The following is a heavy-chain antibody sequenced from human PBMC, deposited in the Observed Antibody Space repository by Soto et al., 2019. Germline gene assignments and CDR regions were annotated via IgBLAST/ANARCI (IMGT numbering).Heavy chain of an antibody. CDR3: ARATIVLVPAAMVSHWFDP. J-gene: IGHJ5*02. CDR1: GGSISSGDYY. V-gene: IGHV4-30-4*01. D-gene: IGHD2-2*01. CDR2: IYYSGST. Sequence: SETLSLTCTVSGGSISSGDYYWSWIRQPPGKGLEWIGYIYYSGSTYYNPSLKSRVTISVDTSKNQFSLKLSSVTAADTAVYYCARATIVLVPAAMVSHWFDPRGQGTSVTVSS.